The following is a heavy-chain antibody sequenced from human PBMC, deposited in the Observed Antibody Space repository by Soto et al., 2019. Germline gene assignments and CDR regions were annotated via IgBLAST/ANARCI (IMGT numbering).Heavy chain of an antibody. Sequence: SETLSLTCTVSGGSISSYYWSWIRQPPGKGLEWIGYIYYSGSTNYNPSLKSRVTISVDTSKNQFSLKLSSVTAADTAVYYCAREGALPSYYYYYMDVWGKGTTVTVSS. V-gene: IGHV4-59*01. D-gene: IGHD2-21*02. CDR3: AREGALPSYYYYYMDV. CDR2: IYYSGST. CDR1: GGSISSYY. J-gene: IGHJ6*03.